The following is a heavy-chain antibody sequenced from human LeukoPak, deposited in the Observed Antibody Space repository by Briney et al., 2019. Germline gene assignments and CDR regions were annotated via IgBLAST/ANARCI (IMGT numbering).Heavy chain of an antibody. J-gene: IGHJ3*02. CDR1: GGTFSSYA. Sequence: GSSVKVSCKASGGTFSSYAISWVRQAAGQGLEWMGRIIPILGIANYAQKFQGRVTMTEDTSTDTAYMELSSLRSEDTAVYYCATARDSGSYSGIWGQGTMVTVSS. V-gene: IGHV1-69*04. D-gene: IGHD1-26*01. CDR2: IIPILGIA. CDR3: ATARDSGSYSGI.